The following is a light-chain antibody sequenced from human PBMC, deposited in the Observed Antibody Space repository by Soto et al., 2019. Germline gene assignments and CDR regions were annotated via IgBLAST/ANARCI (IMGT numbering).Light chain of an antibody. CDR1: QSVSSSY. J-gene: IGKJ3*01. V-gene: IGKV3-20*01. CDR3: QQDGSSSFT. Sequence: EIVLTQSPGTLSLSPGERATLSCRATQSVSSSYLAWYQQKPGQAPRHLIYGAPSRTTVIPDRFSVSGSVTDFTLTISRLEPEYFAVYYCQQDGSSSFTFGPGTKVDIK. CDR2: GAP.